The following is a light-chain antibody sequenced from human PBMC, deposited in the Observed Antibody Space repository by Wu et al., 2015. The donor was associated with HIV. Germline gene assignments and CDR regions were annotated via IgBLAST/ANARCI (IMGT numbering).Light chain of an antibody. CDR2: AAS. CDR3: QQYYSYPPWT. V-gene: IGKV1-8*01. CDR1: QGISSY. Sequence: AIRMTQSPSSLSASTGDRVTITCRASQGISSYLAWYQQKPGKVPKLLIYAASTLQSGVPSRFSGSGSGTDFTLTISCLQSEDFATYYCQQYYSYPPWTFGQGTEVEIK. J-gene: IGKJ1*01.